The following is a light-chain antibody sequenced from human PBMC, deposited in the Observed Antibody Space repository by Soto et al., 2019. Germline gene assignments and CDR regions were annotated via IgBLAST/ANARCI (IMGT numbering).Light chain of an antibody. V-gene: IGKV1-5*03. CDR3: QQYNTYPLT. CDR2: KAS. J-gene: IGKJ4*01. CDR1: QGISTW. Sequence: DIQMTQSPSTLSASVGDRVTITCRASQGISTWLAWYQQKPGKAPKLLIYKASNLEDGVPSRFSGSGSGTEFTITISSLQPDDFATYYCQQYNTYPLTFGGGTTVEIK.